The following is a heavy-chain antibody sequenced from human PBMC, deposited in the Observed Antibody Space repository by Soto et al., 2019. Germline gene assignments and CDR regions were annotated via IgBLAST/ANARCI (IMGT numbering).Heavy chain of an antibody. Sequence: GGSLRLSCAASGFTFSSYWMHWVRQAPGKGLVWVSRIKSDGSSTNYADSVKGRFTISRDNAKNTLYLQMSSLRAEDTAVYYCVKDYYGVGYWGQGTLVTVSS. CDR3: VKDYYGVGY. CDR2: IKSDGSST. D-gene: IGHD4-17*01. CDR1: GFTFSSYW. V-gene: IGHV3-74*01. J-gene: IGHJ4*02.